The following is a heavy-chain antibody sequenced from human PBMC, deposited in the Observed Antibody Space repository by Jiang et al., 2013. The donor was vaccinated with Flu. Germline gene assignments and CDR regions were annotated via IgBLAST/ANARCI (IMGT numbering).Heavy chain of an antibody. CDR1: GFTFGDYA. CDR3: IRRGSCRGGNCYTFYFDY. CDR2: IRGKPYGGTI. J-gene: IGHJ4*02. V-gene: IGHV3-49*04. D-gene: IGHD2-15*01. Sequence: RSLRLSCTASGFTFGDYAMAWVRQAPGKGLEWVGFIRGKPYGGTIEYAASVKGRFAISRDDSKNIAYLQMNSLKPEDTAVYYCIRRGSCRGGNCYTFYFDYWGQGSLVTVSS.